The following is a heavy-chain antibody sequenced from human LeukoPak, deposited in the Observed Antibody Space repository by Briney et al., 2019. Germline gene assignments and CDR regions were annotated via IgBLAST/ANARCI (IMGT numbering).Heavy chain of an antibody. CDR2: IKEDGSEK. J-gene: IGHJ4*02. CDR3: ARGDVDTAMAFDY. D-gene: IGHD5-18*01. V-gene: IGHV3-7*02. Sequence: GGSLRLSCAASGFTFSTDWMAWVRQAPGKGLEWVANIKEDGSEKNYVDSVKGRFTISRDNAKNTLYLQMNSLRAEDTAVYYCARGDVDTAMAFDYWGQGTLVTVSS. CDR1: GFTFSTDW.